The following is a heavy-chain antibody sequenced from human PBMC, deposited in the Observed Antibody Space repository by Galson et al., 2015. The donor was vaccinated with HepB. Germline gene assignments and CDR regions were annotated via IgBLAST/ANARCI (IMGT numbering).Heavy chain of an antibody. CDR2: FTPVFNKR. CDR1: GGTFSSYV. D-gene: IGHD3-10*01. J-gene: IGHJ1*01. V-gene: IGHV1-69*13. Sequence: SVKVSCKAFGGTFSSYVISWVRQAPGQGLEWMGAFTPVFNKREYAQKFQGRVTMTADQSTRTAYLELSSLTSEDTAIYYCATDSSATYDGSALLDHWGQGTLVTVSS. CDR3: ATDSSATYDGSALLDH.